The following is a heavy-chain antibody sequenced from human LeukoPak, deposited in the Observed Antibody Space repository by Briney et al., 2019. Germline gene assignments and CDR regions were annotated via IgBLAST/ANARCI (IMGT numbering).Heavy chain of an antibody. CDR3: AKVAKYYYGSETYFFFDH. CDR1: GGSISGYY. J-gene: IGHJ4*02. V-gene: IGHV4-4*07. Sequence: SETLSLTCTVSGGSISGYYWTWIRQPPGKGLEWIGHIYTTGTTNYNPSLKSRVTMSIDTSKNQFSLNLRSVTTADTAVYYCAKVAKYYYGSETYFFFDHWGQGTLVTVSS. D-gene: IGHD3-10*01. CDR2: IYTTGTT.